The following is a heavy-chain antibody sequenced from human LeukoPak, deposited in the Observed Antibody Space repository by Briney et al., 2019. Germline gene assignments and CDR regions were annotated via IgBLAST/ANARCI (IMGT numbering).Heavy chain of an antibody. Sequence: SETLSLTCTVSGGSINSGGYYWSWIRQNPGKGLEWIGYIPDSGSTYYNPSLNSRVTISVDTSKSQFSLKLSSVTAADTAVYYCARCGYFDRHFDYWGQGTLVTVSS. D-gene: IGHD3-22*01. CDR3: ARCGYFDRHFDY. CDR1: GGSINSGGYY. V-gene: IGHV4-31*03. CDR2: IPDSGST. J-gene: IGHJ4*02.